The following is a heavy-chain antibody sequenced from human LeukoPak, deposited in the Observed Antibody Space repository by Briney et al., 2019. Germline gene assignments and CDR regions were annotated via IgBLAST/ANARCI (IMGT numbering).Heavy chain of an antibody. CDR2: IYYSGST. V-gene: IGHV4-39*01. Sequence: SETLPLTCTVSGGSISSSSYYWGWIRQPPGKGLQWIGSIYYSGSTYYNPSLKSRVTISVDTSKNQFSLKLSSVTAADTAVYYCARQSEQYYYDSSGYYYNWFDPWGQGTLVTVSS. D-gene: IGHD3-22*01. J-gene: IGHJ5*02. CDR1: GGSISSSSYY. CDR3: ARQSEQYYYDSSGYYYNWFDP.